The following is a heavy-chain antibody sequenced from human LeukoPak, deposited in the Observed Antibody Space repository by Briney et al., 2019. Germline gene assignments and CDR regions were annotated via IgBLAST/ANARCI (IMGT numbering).Heavy chain of an antibody. V-gene: IGHV3-64D*06. Sequence: GGSLRLSCAASGFTFSSFAMHWVRQAPGKGLEYLSAIYSDGSRTYYADSVKGRFTISRDNSKNTLYFEMSSLRVEDTAVYYCVKSPGSGWPVWGQGTLLTVSS. CDR3: VKSPGSGWPV. J-gene: IGHJ4*02. CDR1: GFTFSSFA. CDR2: IYSDGSRT. D-gene: IGHD6-19*01.